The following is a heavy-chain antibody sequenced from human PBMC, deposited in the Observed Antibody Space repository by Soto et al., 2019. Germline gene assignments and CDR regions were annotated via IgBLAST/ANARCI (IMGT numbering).Heavy chain of an antibody. CDR2: VWNDGSHK. D-gene: IGHD2-15*01. CDR3: EGGVAAEIDS. J-gene: IGHJ5*01. Sequence: PGVSRRLSCAASEFTFRSYGIHSVRQSPGKGLEWVAVVWNDGSHKYHADPVTGRFTISRDNSKNTVYLQTTSLRDDDTAVYYCEGGVAAEIDSWGQGTQVTVSA. V-gene: IGHV3-33*08. CDR1: EFTFRSYG.